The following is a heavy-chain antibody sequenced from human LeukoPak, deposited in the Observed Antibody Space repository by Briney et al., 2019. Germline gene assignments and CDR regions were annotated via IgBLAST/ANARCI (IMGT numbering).Heavy chain of an antibody. CDR2: INTNTGNP. CDR3: ASEYYDFWSGYYILDY. CDR1: GYTFTSYA. J-gene: IGHJ4*02. Sequence: ASVKVSCKASGYTFTSYATNWVRQAPGQGLEWMGWINTNTGNPTYAQGFTGRFVFSLDTSVSTAYLQISSLKAEDTAVYYCASEYYDFWSGYYILDYWGQGTLVTVSS. D-gene: IGHD3-3*01. V-gene: IGHV7-4-1*02.